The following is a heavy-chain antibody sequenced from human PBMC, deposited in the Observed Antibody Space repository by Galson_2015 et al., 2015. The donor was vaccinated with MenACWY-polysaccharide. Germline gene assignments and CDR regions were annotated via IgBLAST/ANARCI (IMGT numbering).Heavy chain of an antibody. CDR1: GFSFSSYS. CDR2: ITPTGDPK. V-gene: IGHV3-48*01. CDR3: ASRGVVTPYSLDY. Sequence: SLRPSCAASGFSFSSYSMTWVRQAPGKGLEWLSYITPTGDPKMYADSVKGRFIISRDNAKNSLYLQMNNLRAEDTAVYYCASRGVVTPYSLDYWGQGTLVSVSS. J-gene: IGHJ4*02. D-gene: IGHD2-15*01.